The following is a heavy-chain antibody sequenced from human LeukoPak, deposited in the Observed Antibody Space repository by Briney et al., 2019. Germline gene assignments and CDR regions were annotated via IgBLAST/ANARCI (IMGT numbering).Heavy chain of an antibody. CDR2: IKDDGSDK. J-gene: IGHJ4*02. CDR3: ARDQSSRPLGY. D-gene: IGHD3-16*01. V-gene: IGHV3-7*01. CDR1: GFGISNYW. Sequence: PGGSLRLSCAASGFGISNYWMSWVRQAPGKGLEWVANIKDDGSDKYYVDSVKGRFTISRDNAKNSLYLQMNSLRVEDTAVYYCARDQSSRPLGYWGQGTLVTVFS.